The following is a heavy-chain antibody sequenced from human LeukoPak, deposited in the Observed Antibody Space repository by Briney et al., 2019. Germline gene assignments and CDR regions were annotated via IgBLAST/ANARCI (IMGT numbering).Heavy chain of an antibody. CDR2: IYISGSGST. CDR1: GGSISSYY. V-gene: IGHV4-4*07. Sequence: SETLSLTCTVSGGSISSYYWSWIRQPAGKGLEWIGRIYISGSGSTNYNPSLKSRVTISVDTSKNQFSLKLSSVTAADTAVYYCASLTTAEAFDIWGQGTMVTVSS. D-gene: IGHD3-22*01. CDR3: ASLTTAEAFDI. J-gene: IGHJ3*02.